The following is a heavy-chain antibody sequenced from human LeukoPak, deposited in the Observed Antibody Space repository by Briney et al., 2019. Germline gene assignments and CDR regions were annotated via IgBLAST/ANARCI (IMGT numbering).Heavy chain of an antibody. V-gene: IGHV4-39*07. Sequence: SETLSLACSVSGVSISSGSNYWGWIRQPPGKTLEWIGSIYSSGSTYYNPSLKSRVTISVDTSKNQFSLKLSSVTAADTAVYYCARQPRPYSSSSPFDYWGQGTLVTVSS. CDR1: GVSISSGSNY. D-gene: IGHD6-6*01. CDR2: IYSSGST. CDR3: ARQPRPYSSSSPFDY. J-gene: IGHJ4*02.